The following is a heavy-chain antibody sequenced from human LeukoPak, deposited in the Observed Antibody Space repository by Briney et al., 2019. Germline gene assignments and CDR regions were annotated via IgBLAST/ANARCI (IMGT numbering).Heavy chain of an antibody. J-gene: IGHJ4*02. V-gene: IGHV3-48*03. CDR1: GFTFSSYE. D-gene: IGHD3-10*01. CDR3: ARAGWFGVISPRTDY. CDR2: ISSSGTTI. Sequence: GRSLRLSCAASGFTFSSYEMNWVRQAPGKGLEWVSYISSSGTTIHYADSVKGRFTISRDNANNSLYLQMNSLRAEDTAVYYCARAGWFGVISPRTDYWGQGTLVTVSS.